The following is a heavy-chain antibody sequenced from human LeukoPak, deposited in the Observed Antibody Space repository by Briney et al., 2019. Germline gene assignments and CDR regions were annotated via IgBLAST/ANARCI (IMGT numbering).Heavy chain of an antibody. CDR1: GFTFSSYA. V-gene: IGHV3-21*01. CDR2: ISSSSTNI. CDR3: ARKLYSDNSHGAFDI. Sequence: NPGGSLRLSCAASGFTFSSYAMSWVRQAPGKGLEWVSCISSSSTNIYYADSVKGRFTISRDNAKNSLYLQMNSLRAEDTAVYYCARKLYSDNSHGAFDIWGQGTMVIVSS. J-gene: IGHJ3*02. D-gene: IGHD1-26*01.